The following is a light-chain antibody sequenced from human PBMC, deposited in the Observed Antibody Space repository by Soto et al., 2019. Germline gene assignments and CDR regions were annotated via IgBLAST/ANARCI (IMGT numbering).Light chain of an antibody. J-gene: IGLJ1*01. V-gene: IGLV2-14*03. CDR1: SSDVGFSNF. CDR3: SSFTTYDTAV. CDR2: DVV. Sequence: QSALTQPASVSGSPGQSITISCTGTSSDVGFSNFIFWFQQHPGKAPKLIISDVVNRPSGVSYRFSGSRFGNTASLTISGLQVEDEADYYCSSFTTYDTAVFGTGTKLTVL.